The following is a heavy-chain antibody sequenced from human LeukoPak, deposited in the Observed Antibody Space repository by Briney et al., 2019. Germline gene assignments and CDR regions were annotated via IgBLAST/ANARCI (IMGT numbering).Heavy chain of an antibody. D-gene: IGHD3-10*01. J-gene: IGHJ4*02. CDR3: AKLYGSGTSYHPLDY. Sequence: PGGSLRLSCAASGFIFSDYGMHWVRQAPGKGLEWVAFIRYDGSDKYYADSVKGRSTNSRDDSKNTLYLQMNSLRPEDTAVYYCAKLYGSGTSYHPLDYWGQGTLVTVSS. V-gene: IGHV3-30*02. CDR2: IRYDGSDK. CDR1: GFIFSDYG.